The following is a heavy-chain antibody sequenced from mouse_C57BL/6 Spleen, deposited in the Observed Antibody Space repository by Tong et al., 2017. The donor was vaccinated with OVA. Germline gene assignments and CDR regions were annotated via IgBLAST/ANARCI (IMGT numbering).Heavy chain of an antibody. CDR1: GFSLTSYG. V-gene: IGHV2-5*01. CDR3: AKNYYGPDAMDY. J-gene: IGHJ4*01. Sequence: VQLQESGPGLVQPSQSLSITCTVSGFSLTSYGVHWVRQSPGKGLEWLGVIWRGGSTDYNAAFMSRLSITKDNSKSQVFFKMNSLQADDTAIYYCAKNYYGPDAMDYWGQGNSVTVSS. CDR2: IWRGGST. D-gene: IGHD1-2*01.